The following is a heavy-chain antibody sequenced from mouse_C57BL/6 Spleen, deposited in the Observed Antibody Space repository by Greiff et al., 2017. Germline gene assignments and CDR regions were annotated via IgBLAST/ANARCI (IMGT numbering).Heavy chain of an antibody. CDR1: GYTFTSYW. V-gene: IGHV1-7*01. Sequence: LLESGAELAKPGASVKLSCKASGYTFTSYWMHWVKQRPGQGLEWIGYINPSSGYTKYNQKFKDKATLTADKSPSTAYMQLSSLTYEDSAVYYCARRDGYDPYFDYWGQGTTLTVSS. CDR3: ARRDGYDPYFDY. J-gene: IGHJ2*01. D-gene: IGHD2-2*01. CDR2: INPSSGYT.